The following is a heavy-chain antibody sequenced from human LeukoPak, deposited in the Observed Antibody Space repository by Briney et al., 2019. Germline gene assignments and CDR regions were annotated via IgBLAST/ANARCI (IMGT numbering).Heavy chain of an antibody. J-gene: IGHJ3*02. V-gene: IGHV4-30-2*01. CDR3: ARGFSSGWTIGDAFDI. Sequence: SETLALTCAVCCGSISSGGYSWTWIRQPRGRGLGWIGYIYHSGSTYYNPSLKSRVTISLDRPKNQFSLKLNSVTAAHTAVYFCARGFSSGWTIGDAFDIWGQGSMVTVSS. D-gene: IGHD6-19*01. CDR1: CGSISSGGYS. CDR2: IYHSGST.